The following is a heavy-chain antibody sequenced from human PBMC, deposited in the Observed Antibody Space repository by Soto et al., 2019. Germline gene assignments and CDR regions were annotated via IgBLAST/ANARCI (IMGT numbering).Heavy chain of an antibody. CDR3: ARAKLVVPASYYYYMDV. Sequence: GGSLRLSCAASGFTFSSYWMSWVRQAPGKGLEWVANIKQDGSEKYYVDSVKGRFTISRDNAKNSLYLQMNSLRAEDTAAYYCARAKLVVPASYYYYMDVWGKGTTVTVSS. V-gene: IGHV3-7*01. CDR2: IKQDGSEK. J-gene: IGHJ6*03. D-gene: IGHD2-2*01. CDR1: GFTFSSYW.